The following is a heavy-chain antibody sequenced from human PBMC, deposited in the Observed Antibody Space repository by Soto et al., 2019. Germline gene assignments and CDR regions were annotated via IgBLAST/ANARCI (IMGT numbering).Heavy chain of an antibody. J-gene: IGHJ6*02. D-gene: IGHD3-10*01. Sequence: SETLSLTCTVSGGSISSYYWSWIRQPPGKGLEWIGYIYYSGSTNYNPSLKSRVTISVDTSKNQFSLKLSSVTAADTAVYYCARRREDYYYYDVGVWGQGTTVTVSS. CDR1: GGSISSYY. CDR2: IYYSGST. CDR3: ARRREDYYYYDVGV. V-gene: IGHV4-59*08.